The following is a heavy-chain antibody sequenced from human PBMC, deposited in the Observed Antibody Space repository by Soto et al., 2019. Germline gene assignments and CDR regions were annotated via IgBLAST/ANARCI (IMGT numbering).Heavy chain of an antibody. V-gene: IGHV3-73*01. CDR3: TRHALFGPENAFDI. CDR1: GFTFSGSA. D-gene: IGHD3-10*01. Sequence: SGGSLRLSCAASGFTFSGSAMHWVRQASGKGLEWVGRIRSKANSYATAYAASVKGRFTISGDDSKNTAYLQMNSLKTEDTAVYYCTRHALFGPENAFDIWGQGTMVTVSS. CDR2: IRSKANSYAT. J-gene: IGHJ3*02.